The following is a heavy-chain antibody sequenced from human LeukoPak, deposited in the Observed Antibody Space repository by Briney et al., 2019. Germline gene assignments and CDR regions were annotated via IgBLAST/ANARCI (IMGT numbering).Heavy chain of an antibody. Sequence: GGPLRLSCAASGITLSSNYMSWVRQAPGKGLEWVSALYGGGSTFYADSVRGRVTISRDNSKNMMYLQMNSLRAEDTAVYYCARDGHNYYFDSWGQGTLVTVSS. CDR3: ARDGHNYYFDS. J-gene: IGHJ4*02. D-gene: IGHD5-24*01. CDR2: LYGGGST. CDR1: GITLSSNY. V-gene: IGHV3-53*01.